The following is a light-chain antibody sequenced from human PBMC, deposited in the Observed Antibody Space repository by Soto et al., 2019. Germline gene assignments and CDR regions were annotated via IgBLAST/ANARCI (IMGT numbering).Light chain of an antibody. CDR3: LQDYIYPWT. Sequence: IQMTQSPSSLSASVGDRVTITCRASQSIRDDLAWYQHKPGKAPKLLIYAASSLQSGVPSRFSGSGSGTDFTLTISSLQPEDFATYYCLQDYIYPWTFGQGTKVDIK. CDR1: QSIRDD. CDR2: AAS. V-gene: IGKV1-6*01. J-gene: IGKJ1*01.